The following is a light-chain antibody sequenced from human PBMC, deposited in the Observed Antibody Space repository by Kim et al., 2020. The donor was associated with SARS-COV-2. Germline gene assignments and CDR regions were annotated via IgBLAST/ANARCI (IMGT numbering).Light chain of an antibody. V-gene: IGKV2-30*01. CDR1: QSLVFTDGNTY. CDR3: MQGTHWPYT. J-gene: IGKJ2*01. CDR2: EVS. Sequence: PASIACRTNQSLVFTDGNTYLNWFQQRPGQTPRRLIYEVSNRDSGVPDRFSGSQSGSDFTLQISRVEAEDVGVYYCMQGTHWPYTFGQGTKLEI.